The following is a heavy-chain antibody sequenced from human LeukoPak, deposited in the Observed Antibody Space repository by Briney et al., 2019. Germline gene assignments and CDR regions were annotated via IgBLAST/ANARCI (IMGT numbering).Heavy chain of an antibody. D-gene: IGHD1-26*01. V-gene: IGHV3-23*01. CDR1: GFTFSSYA. CDR3: AKLWELQGTSWFDP. CDR2: ISGSGGST. Sequence: GFLRLSCAASGFTFSSYAMSWVRQAPGKGLEWVSAISGSGGSTYYADSVKGRFTISRDNSKNTLYLQMNSLRAEDTAVYYCAKLWELQGTSWFDPWGQGTLVTVSS. J-gene: IGHJ5*02.